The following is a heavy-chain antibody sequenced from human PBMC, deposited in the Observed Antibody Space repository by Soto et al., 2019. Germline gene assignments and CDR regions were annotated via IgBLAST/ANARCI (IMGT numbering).Heavy chain of an antibody. J-gene: IGHJ3*02. Sequence: QLQLQESGPGLVKPSETLSLTCTVSGGSISSSSYYWGWIRQPPGKGLEWIGSIYYSGSTYYNPSRKSRVTISVATSKNQFSLKLSSVTAADTAVYYCASNCSGGSCYSGAFDIWGQGTMVTVSS. CDR3: ASNCSGGSCYSGAFDI. V-gene: IGHV4-39*01. D-gene: IGHD2-15*01. CDR1: GGSISSSSYY. CDR2: IYYSGST.